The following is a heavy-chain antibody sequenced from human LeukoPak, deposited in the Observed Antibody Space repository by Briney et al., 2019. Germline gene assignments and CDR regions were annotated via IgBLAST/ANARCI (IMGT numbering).Heavy chain of an antibody. CDR1: GFTFSSSW. V-gene: IGHV3-7*01. Sequence: GGSLRLTCVDSGFTFSSSWLTWVRQAPGEGLEWVANINEDGSQKNYVGSVKGRFTISRDNSKNSLYLQMNSLRVEDTAVYYGAGDRAYNGFDYWGREPLVTVSS. D-gene: IGHD1-26*01. CDR3: AGDRAYNGFDY. CDR2: INEDGSQK. J-gene: IGHJ4*02.